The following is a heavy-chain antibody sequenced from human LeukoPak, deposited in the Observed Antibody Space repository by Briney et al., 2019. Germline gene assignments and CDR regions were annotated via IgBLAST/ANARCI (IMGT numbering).Heavy chain of an antibody. Sequence: GGSLRLSCAASGFPFNAYWMTWVRQAPGKGLEWVANIRQDGDTKYYVDSVKGRFTISRDNAMNSLYLQMNSLRAEDTAIYYCARSLPYGTTWYGRSDFWGRGTLVTVSS. J-gene: IGHJ4*02. D-gene: IGHD6-13*01. CDR1: GFPFNAYW. CDR3: ARSLPYGTTWYGRSDF. V-gene: IGHV3-7*03. CDR2: IRQDGDTK.